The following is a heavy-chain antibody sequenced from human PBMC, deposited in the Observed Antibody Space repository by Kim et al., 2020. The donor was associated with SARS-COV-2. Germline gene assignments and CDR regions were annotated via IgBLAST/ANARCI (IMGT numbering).Heavy chain of an antibody. CDR2: ISWDGGST. CDR1: GFTFDDYT. V-gene: IGHV3-43*01. D-gene: IGHD6-13*01. J-gene: IGHJ4*02. CDR3: AKGKASSWYRYFDY. Sequence: GGSLRLSCAASGFTFDDYTMHRVRQAPGKGLEWVSLISWDGGSTYYADSVKDRFTISRDNSKNSLYLQMNSLRTEDTALYYCAKGKASSWYRYFDYWGQGTLVTVSS.